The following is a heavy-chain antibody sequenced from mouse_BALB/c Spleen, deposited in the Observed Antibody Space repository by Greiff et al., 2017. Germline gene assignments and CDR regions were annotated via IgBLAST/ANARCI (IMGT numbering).Heavy chain of an antibody. CDR1: GFTFSSYG. J-gene: IGHJ3*01. CDR3: ASRFAY. Sequence: EVNVVESGGDLVKPGGSLKLSCAASGFTFSSYGMSWVRQTPDKRLEWVATISSGGSYTYYPDSVKGRFTISRDNAKNTLYLQMSSLKSEDTAMYYCASRFAYWGQGTLVTVSA. CDR2: ISSGGSYT. V-gene: IGHV5-6*02.